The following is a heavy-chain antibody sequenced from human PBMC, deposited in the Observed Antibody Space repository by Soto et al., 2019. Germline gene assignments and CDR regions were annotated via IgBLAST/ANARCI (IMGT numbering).Heavy chain of an antibody. CDR3: AGHSSGVPGYYYGMDV. V-gene: IGHV1-69*13. Sequence: GASVKVSCKASGGTFSSYAISWVRQAPGQGLEWMGGIIPIFGTADYAQKFQGRVTITADESTSTAYMELSSLKYEDTAVYYCAGHSSGVPGYYYGMDVRGQGTTVTVSS. CDR1: GGTFSSYA. J-gene: IGHJ6*02. CDR2: IIPIFGTA. D-gene: IGHD3-22*01.